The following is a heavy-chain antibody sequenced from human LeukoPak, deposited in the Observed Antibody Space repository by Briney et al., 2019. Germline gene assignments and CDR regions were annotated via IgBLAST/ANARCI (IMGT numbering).Heavy chain of an antibody. J-gene: IGHJ4*02. CDR3: ARASGDIVETATMGSY. CDR1: GFTYNSYS. V-gene: IGHV3-21*01. Sequence: GGSLRLPCAASGFTYNSYSMNWVRQAPGKGLEWVSSISSSSSSIYYADSVKGRFTISRDNAKNSLYLQMNSLRAEDTAVYYCARASGDIVETATMGSYWGQGTLVTVSS. D-gene: IGHD5-18*01. CDR2: ISSSSSSI.